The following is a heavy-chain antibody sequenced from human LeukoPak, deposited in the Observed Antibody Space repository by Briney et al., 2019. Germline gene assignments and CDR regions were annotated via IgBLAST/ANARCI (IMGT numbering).Heavy chain of an antibody. CDR3: ATPYCSGGSCYSNYFDY. J-gene: IGHJ4*02. CDR1: GFTFSSYA. D-gene: IGHD2-15*01. Sequence: PGGSLRLSCAASGFTFSSYAMHWVRQAPGKGLEWVAVISYDGSNKYYADSVKGRFTISRDNSKNTLYLQMNSLRAEDTAVYYCATPYCSGGSCYSNYFDYWGQGTLVTVSS. V-gene: IGHV3-30-3*01. CDR2: ISYDGSNK.